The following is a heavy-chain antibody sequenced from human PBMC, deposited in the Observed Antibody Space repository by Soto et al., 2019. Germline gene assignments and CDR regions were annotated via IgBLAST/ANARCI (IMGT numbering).Heavy chain of an antibody. Sequence: SETLSLTCTVSGGSISSGGYYWSWIRQHPGKGLEWIGYIYYSGSTYYNPSLKSRVTISVDTSKNQFSLKLSSVTAADTAVYYFARAGDIVVVPAAIALPRWFDPWAQETLVPV. CDR3: ARAGDIVVVPAAIALPRWFDP. V-gene: IGHV4-31*03. CDR1: GGSISSGGYY. D-gene: IGHD2-2*02. J-gene: IGHJ5*02. CDR2: IYYSGST.